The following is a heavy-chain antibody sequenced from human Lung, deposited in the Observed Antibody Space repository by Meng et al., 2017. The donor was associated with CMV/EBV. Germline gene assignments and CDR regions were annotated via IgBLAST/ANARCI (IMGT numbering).Heavy chain of an antibody. CDR1: AFIFSDYA. CDR2: ISSTSIHI. V-gene: IGHV3-21*01. Sequence: ESXKISXAASAFIFSDYAMTWIRQAPGKGLEWVSSISSTSIHIYYADSVKGRFTISRDNVKNLLYLQMNSLRAEDTAVYYCARGRGYCSSTNCYQLFDYWGQGXLVTVSS. D-gene: IGHD2-2*01. CDR3: ARGRGYCSSTNCYQLFDY. J-gene: IGHJ4*02.